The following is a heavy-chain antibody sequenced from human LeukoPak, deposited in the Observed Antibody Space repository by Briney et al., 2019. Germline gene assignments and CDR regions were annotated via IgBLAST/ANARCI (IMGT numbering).Heavy chain of an antibody. CDR2: INPNSGGT. D-gene: IGHD6-19*01. CDR1: GYTFTGYY. V-gene: IGHV1-2*06. CDR3: AREGVLVGSGWTQGFDY. J-gene: IGHJ4*02. Sequence: ASVKVCCKASGYTFTGYYMHWVRQAPGQGLEWMGRINPNSGGTNYAQKFQGRVTMTRDTSISTAYMELSRLRSDDTAVYYCAREGVLVGSGWTQGFDYWAREPWSPSPQ.